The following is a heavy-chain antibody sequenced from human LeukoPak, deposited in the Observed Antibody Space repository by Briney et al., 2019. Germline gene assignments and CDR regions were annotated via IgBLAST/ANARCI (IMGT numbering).Heavy chain of an antibody. CDR3: ARDYYDSSGYYLRYFQH. CDR2: INSDGSST. D-gene: IGHD3-22*01. CDR1: GFTFSSYW. V-gene: IGHV3-74*01. J-gene: IGHJ1*01. Sequence: PGGSLRLSCAASGFTFSSYWMHWVRQAPGQGLVWVSRINSDGSSTSYADSVKGRFTISRDNAKNTLYLQMNSLRAEDTAVYYCARDYYDSSGYYLRYFQHWGQGTLVTVSS.